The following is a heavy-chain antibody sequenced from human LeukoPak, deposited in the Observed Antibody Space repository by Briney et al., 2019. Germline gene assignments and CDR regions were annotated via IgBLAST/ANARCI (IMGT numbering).Heavy chain of an antibody. D-gene: IGHD3-22*01. CDR1: GYTFTGYY. CDR2: INPNSGGT. Sequence: ASVKVSCTASGYTFTGYYMHWVRQAPGQGLEWMGWINPNSGGTNYAQKFQGRVTMTRDTSIRTAYMELSRLRSDDTAVYYCASTDYYDSSGYPRTDAFDIWGQGTMVTVSS. V-gene: IGHV1-2*02. J-gene: IGHJ3*02. CDR3: ASTDYYDSSGYPRTDAFDI.